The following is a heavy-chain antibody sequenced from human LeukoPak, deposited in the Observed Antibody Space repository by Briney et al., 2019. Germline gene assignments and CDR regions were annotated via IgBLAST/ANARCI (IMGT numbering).Heavy chain of an antibody. D-gene: IGHD4-11*01. Sequence: PGGSLRLSCAASGFTFSSYAMSWVRQAPGKGLEWVSPINGGGVNTHYADSVGGRFTISRDNSKNTLFLQMNSLRDEDTAVYYRAKDLYSNYGPADYWGQGNLVTVSS. CDR2: INGGGVNT. V-gene: IGHV3-23*01. J-gene: IGHJ4*02. CDR1: GFTFSSYA. CDR3: AKDLYSNYGPADY.